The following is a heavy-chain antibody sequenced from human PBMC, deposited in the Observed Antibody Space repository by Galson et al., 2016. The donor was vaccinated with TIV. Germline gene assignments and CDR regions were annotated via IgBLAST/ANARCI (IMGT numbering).Heavy chain of an antibody. Sequence: SLRLSCAASGFTFSAFGMHWVRQAPGKGLEWLSLSSFDGGIEYYADSVKGRFTISRDNSRNTLYLQMDRLRVDDTAIYYYAKDHRDGYNYFYYFDSWGQGTLVTVSS. J-gene: IGHJ4*02. V-gene: IGHV3-30*18. CDR3: AKDHRDGYNYFYYFDS. CDR2: SSFDGGIE. CDR1: GFTFSAFG. D-gene: IGHD5-24*01.